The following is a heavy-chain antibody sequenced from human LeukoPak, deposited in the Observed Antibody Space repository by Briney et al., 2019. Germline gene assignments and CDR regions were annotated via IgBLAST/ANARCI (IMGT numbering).Heavy chain of an antibody. Sequence: GRSLRLSCAASGFTFYAYAIPWVGQAPGQGLEWGSGLGWNSGSIGYADSVKGRFTISRDNAKNTLYLQMNSLRAEDMALYYCAKGSITMVQGVHNWFDPWGQGTLVTVSS. CDR1: GFTFYAYA. D-gene: IGHD3-10*01. V-gene: IGHV3-9*03. CDR2: LGWNSGSI. CDR3: AKGSITMVQGVHNWFDP. J-gene: IGHJ5*02.